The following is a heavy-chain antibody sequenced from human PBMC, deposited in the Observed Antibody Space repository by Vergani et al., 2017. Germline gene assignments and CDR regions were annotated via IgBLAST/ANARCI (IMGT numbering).Heavy chain of an antibody. D-gene: IGHD6-13*01. J-gene: IGHJ4*02. Sequence: QVQLVQSGAEVKKPGASVKVSCKASGYTFTGYYMHWVRQAPGQGLEWMGWINPNSGGTNYAQKFQGWVTMTRDTSISTAYMELSRLRSDDTAVYYCARDRDRYSSSWYVFDYWGQGTLVTGSS. V-gene: IGHV1-2*04. CDR3: ARDRDRYSSSWYVFDY. CDR2: INPNSGGT. CDR1: GYTFTGYY.